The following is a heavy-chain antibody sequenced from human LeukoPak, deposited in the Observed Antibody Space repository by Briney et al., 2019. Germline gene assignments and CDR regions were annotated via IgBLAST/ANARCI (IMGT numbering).Heavy chain of an antibody. J-gene: IGHJ4*02. CDR1: GFTFSSYW. Sequence: RAGRSLRLSCAASGFTFSSYWMHWVRQAPGKGLVWVSRINSDGSSTSYADSVKGRFTISRDNAKNTLYLQMNSLRAEDTAVYYCARDQGVAEADYWGQGTLVTVSS. V-gene: IGHV3-74*01. D-gene: IGHD6-19*01. CDR3: ARDQGVAEADY. CDR2: INSDGSST.